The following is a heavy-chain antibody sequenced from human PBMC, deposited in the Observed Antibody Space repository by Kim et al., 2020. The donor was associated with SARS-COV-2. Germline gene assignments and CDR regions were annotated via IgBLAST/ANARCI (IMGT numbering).Heavy chain of an antibody. V-gene: IGHV3-7*03. CDR3: AREDREDPYYYYGMDV. CDR1: GFTFSSYW. CDR2: IKQDGSEK. J-gene: IGHJ6*02. Sequence: GGSLRLSCAASGFTFSSYWMSWVRQAPGKGLEWVANIKQDGSEKYYVDSVKGRFTISRDNAKNSLYLQMNSLRAEDTAVYYCAREDREDPYYYYGMDVWGQGTTVTVSS.